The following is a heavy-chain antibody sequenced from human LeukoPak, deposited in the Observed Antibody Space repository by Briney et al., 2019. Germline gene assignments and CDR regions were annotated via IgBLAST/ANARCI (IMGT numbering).Heavy chain of an antibody. D-gene: IGHD3-22*01. CDR1: GGSINTYY. Sequence: SETLSLTCTVSGGSINTYYWSWIRQPPGKGLEWIGYISYSGSTNYNPSLKRRVAISLDTSKNQFSLKLSSVTSADTAVYYCAISTFYDSSGYGSLDPWGQGTLVTVSS. CDR3: AISTFYDSSGYGSLDP. V-gene: IGHV4-59*01. CDR2: ISYSGST. J-gene: IGHJ5*02.